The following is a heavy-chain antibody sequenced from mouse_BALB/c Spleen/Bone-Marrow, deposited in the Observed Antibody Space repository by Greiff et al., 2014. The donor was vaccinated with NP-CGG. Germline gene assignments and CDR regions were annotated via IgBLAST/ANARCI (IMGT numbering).Heavy chain of an antibody. Sequence: QVQLQQSGAGLVKPGASVKLSCKASGYTFTEYIVHWVKQRSGQGLEWIGWFYPGSGSIKYNEKFKDKATLTADKSSSTVYMELSRLTSEDSAVYFCARHEGGEMGFDYWGQGTTLTVSS. V-gene: IGHV1-62-2*01. CDR2: FYPGSGSI. J-gene: IGHJ2*01. CDR3: ARHEGGEMGFDY. D-gene: IGHD2-3*01. CDR1: GYTFTEYI.